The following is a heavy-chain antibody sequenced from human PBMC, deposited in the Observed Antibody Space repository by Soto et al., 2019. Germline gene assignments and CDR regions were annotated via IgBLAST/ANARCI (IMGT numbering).Heavy chain of an antibody. CDR3: ARHSLGGYNQNWFDP. CDR2: IYPGDSDT. CDR1: GYSFTSYW. D-gene: IGHD5-12*01. Sequence: PGESLKISCKGSGYSFTSYWIGWVRQMPGKGLEWMGIIYPGDSDTRYSPSFQGQVTISADKSISTAYLQWSSLKASDTAMYYCARHSLGGYNQNWFDPWGQGTLVTVSS. J-gene: IGHJ5*02. V-gene: IGHV5-51*01.